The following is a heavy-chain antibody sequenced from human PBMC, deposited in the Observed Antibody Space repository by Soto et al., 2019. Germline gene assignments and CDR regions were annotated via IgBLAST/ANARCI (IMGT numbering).Heavy chain of an antibody. Sequence: RSLILCCSATGFAYVAYGIGWVRQAPGKGLEWVSGINWNGGSTGYADSVKGRFTISRDNAKNSLYLQMNSLRAEDTALYHCAREGIGLNVGAFDIWGQGTMVTVSS. CDR2: INWNGGST. CDR3: AREGIGLNVGAFDI. J-gene: IGHJ3*02. CDR1: GFAYVAYG. V-gene: IGHV3-20*01. D-gene: IGHD6-13*01.